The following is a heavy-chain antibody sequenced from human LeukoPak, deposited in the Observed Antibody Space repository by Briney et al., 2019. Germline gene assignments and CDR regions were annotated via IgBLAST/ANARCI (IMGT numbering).Heavy chain of an antibody. CDR3: ASPGPYNVVVVAATYFVY. D-gene: IGHD2-15*01. V-gene: IGHV1-69*06. CDR2: FIPIFGTA. J-gene: IGHJ4*02. CDR1: GGTFSNYV. Sequence: GASVKVSCKASGGTFSNYVISWVRQAPGQGFEWMGGFIPIFGTADYAQKFQGRVTITADKSTSTAYMELSSLRSEDTAVYYCASPGPYNVVVVAATYFVYWGQGTLVTVSS.